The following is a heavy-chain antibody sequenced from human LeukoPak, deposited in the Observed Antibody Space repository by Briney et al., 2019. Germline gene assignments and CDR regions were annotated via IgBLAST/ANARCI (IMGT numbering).Heavy chain of an antibody. CDR2: INHGGSS. Sequence: SETLSLTCAVYGWSFSGYYLSWIRQPPGKGLEWIGEINHGGSSNYNPSLMSRVIISVDTSKNQFSLKLSSVTAADTAVYYCARVRYCSSTSCYSKSAFDIWGQGTMVTVSS. CDR3: ARVRYCSSTSCYSKSAFDI. D-gene: IGHD2-2*01. J-gene: IGHJ3*02. V-gene: IGHV4-34*01. CDR1: GWSFSGYY.